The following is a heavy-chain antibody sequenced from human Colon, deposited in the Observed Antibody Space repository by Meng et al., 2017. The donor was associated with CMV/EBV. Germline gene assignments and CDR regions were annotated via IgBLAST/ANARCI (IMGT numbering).Heavy chain of an antibody. CDR3: AHKSLPAAFFDY. Sequence: QLTLKESGPTLVKPTQTLTLTCTLSGFSLNTYEVGVGWFRQPPGKAPEWLALIYWDDDKRYRSSLGNRLTLTHDASKNQVVLTMTDMDPVDTATYYCAHKSLPAAFFDYWSQGTLVTVSS. V-gene: IGHV2-5*02. CDR1: GFSLNTYEVG. J-gene: IGHJ4*02. D-gene: IGHD2-2*01. CDR2: IYWDDDK.